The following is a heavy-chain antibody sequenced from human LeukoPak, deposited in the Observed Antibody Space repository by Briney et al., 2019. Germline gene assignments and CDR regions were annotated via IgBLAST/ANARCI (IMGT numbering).Heavy chain of an antibody. CDR2: ISSGSSYI. CDR1: GFTFSSYS. Sequence: GGSLRLSCAASGFTFSSYSMNWVRQAPGKGLEWVSSISSGSSYIYYADSVKGRFTISRDNAKNSLYLQMNSLRAKDTAVYYCATDYYDSSGYYYWGQGTLVTVSS. CDR3: ATDYYDSSGYYY. V-gene: IGHV3-21*01. D-gene: IGHD3-22*01. J-gene: IGHJ4*02.